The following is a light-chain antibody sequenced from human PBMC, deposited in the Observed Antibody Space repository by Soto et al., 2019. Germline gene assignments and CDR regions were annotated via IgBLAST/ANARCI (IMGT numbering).Light chain of an antibody. CDR2: KAS. CDR3: QQYHIYSGT. V-gene: IGKV1-5*03. Sequence: IRMTQSPSSLSASVSDRVTXTCRASQTIDSWLAWYQQRPGKPPNLLIYKASTLAGGVPSRFSGSGSGTEFTLTINSLQPDDFATYYCQQYHIYSGTFGQGTKVDIK. J-gene: IGKJ1*01. CDR1: QTIDSW.